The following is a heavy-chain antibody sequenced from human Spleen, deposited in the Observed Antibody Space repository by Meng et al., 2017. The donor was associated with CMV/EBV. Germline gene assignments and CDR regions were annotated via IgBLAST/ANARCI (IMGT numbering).Heavy chain of an antibody. CDR3: ARGGSKY. J-gene: IGHJ4*02. D-gene: IGHD1-26*01. CDR2: ITSGSENI. Sequence: SLKLSCATSGFNFTTYSMTWVRQAPGKGLEWVSSITSGSENIYYADSVKGRFTISRDDAKNSVSLQMHSLSAEDTAVYYCARGGSKYWGQGTLVTVSS. CDR1: GFNFTTYS. V-gene: IGHV3-21*06.